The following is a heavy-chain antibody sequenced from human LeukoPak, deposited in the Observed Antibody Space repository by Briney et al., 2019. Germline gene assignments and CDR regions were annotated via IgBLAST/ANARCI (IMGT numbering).Heavy chain of an antibody. V-gene: IGHV4-34*01. CDR3: ARGGGKVDY. D-gene: IGHD2-15*01. Sequence: SETLSLTCAVYGGSFSGYYWSWIRQPPGKGLEWIGEINHSGSTNYNPSLKSRVTISVDTSKNQFSLKLSSVTAADTAVYYCARGGGKVDYWGQGTLVTVSS. CDR2: INHSGST. CDR1: GGSFSGYY. J-gene: IGHJ4*02.